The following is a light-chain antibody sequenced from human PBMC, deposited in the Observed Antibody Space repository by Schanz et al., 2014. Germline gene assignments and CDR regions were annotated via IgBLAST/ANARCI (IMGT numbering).Light chain of an antibody. V-gene: IGKV3-11*01. Sequence: EIVLTQSPGTLSLSPGERATLSCRARQSVSSNLAWYQQKAGQAPRLLISDASNRATGTPARFSGSGSGTDFTLTISSLEPEDFAVYYCQQRSNWPLVTFGQGTNLEIK. CDR3: QQRSNWPLVT. CDR2: DAS. J-gene: IGKJ2*01. CDR1: QSVSSN.